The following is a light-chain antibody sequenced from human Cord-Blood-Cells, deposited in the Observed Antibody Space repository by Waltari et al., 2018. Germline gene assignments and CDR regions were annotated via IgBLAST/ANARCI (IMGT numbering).Light chain of an antibody. J-gene: IGKJ2*01. Sequence: EIVLTQSPATLSLSPGERATLSRRASPSVSSYLAWYQQKPGQAPRLLIYDASNRATGIPARFSGSGSGTDFTLTISRLEPEDFAVYYCQQRSNWPPRYTFGQGTKLEIK. CDR1: PSVSSY. CDR2: DAS. V-gene: IGKV3-11*01. CDR3: QQRSNWPPRYT.